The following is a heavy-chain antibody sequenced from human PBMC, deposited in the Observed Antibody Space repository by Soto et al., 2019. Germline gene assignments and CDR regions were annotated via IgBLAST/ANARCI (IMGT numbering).Heavy chain of an antibody. CDR3: ARGGIAAAVDY. J-gene: IGHJ4*02. Sequence: QVQLVETGGGLVKPGGSLRLSCAGSGFIINDFYMSWIRQAPGKGLEWVSYISRSANYTNYADSLRGRFTISRDSASNSLFLQMSSLSAEDTGVYFCARGGIAAAVDYWGQGTLVTFSS. D-gene: IGHD6-13*01. V-gene: IGHV3-11*06. CDR2: ISRSANYT. CDR1: GFIINDFY.